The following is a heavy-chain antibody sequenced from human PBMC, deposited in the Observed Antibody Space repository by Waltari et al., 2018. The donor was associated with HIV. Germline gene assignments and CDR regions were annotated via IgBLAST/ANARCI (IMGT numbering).Heavy chain of an antibody. J-gene: IGHJ4*02. Sequence: QVQLVESGGGVVQPGTSLTLSCAVSGCPFSHFAIHWVRQSPGKRLEWLAVFWSDGAEISYADSVKGRFTISKDSSQKTLYLHLTSLRAEDTALYYCARGYSSSRWIPLYHWGRGTLVTVSS. CDR2: FWSDGAEI. CDR3: ARGYSSSRWIPLYH. V-gene: IGHV3-33*01. CDR1: GCPFSHFA. D-gene: IGHD6-6*01.